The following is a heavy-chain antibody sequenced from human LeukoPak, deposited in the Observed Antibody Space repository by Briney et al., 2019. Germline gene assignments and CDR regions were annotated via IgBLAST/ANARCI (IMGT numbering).Heavy chain of an antibody. CDR1: GGTFSSYA. CDR3: AGERGDGYIREDEMVVFDY. CDR2: IIPILGIA. D-gene: IGHD5-24*01. V-gene: IGHV1-69*04. Sequence: GASVKVSCKASGGTFSSYAISWVRQAPGQGLEWMGRIIPILGIANYAQKFQGRVTITADKSTSTAYMELSSLRSEDTAVYYCAGERGDGYIREDEMVVFDYRGQGTLVTVSS. J-gene: IGHJ4*02.